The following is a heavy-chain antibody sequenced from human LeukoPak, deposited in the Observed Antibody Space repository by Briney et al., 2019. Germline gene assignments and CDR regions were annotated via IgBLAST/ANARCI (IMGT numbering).Heavy chain of an antibody. Sequence: ASVKVSCKASGYTFTTYAMHWVRQAPGQSLEWMGWTNAGNGDTKYSQKFQGRVTITMDTSATTAYMELSSLRSEDTAVYYCARGGISGWAYFDYWGQGTLVTVSS. D-gene: IGHD6-19*01. V-gene: IGHV1-3*01. CDR2: TNAGNGDT. CDR1: GYTFTTYA. J-gene: IGHJ4*02. CDR3: ARGGISGWAYFDY.